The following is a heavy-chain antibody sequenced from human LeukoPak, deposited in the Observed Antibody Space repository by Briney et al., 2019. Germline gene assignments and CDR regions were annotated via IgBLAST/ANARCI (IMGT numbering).Heavy chain of an antibody. CDR3: ARVPLSTYGGNSYLFDY. D-gene: IGHD4-23*01. CDR1: GFTFSSYS. V-gene: IGHV3-21*01. CDR2: ISSSSSYI. Sequence: GGSLRLSCAASGFTFSSYSMNWVRQAPGKGLEWVSSISSSSSYIYYADSVKGRFTISRDNAKNSLYLQMNSLRAEDTAVYYCARVPLSTYGGNSYLFDYWGQGTLVTASS. J-gene: IGHJ4*02.